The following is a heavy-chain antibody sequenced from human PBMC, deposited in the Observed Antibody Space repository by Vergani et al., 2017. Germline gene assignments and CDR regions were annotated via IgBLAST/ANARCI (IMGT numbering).Heavy chain of an antibody. CDR1: GFTFNEYW. CDR3: ARAPKFRFGVVWENWFDP. D-gene: IGHD3-3*01. J-gene: IGHJ5*02. V-gene: IGHV3-74*01. Sequence: EVELVESGGGLVQPGWSLRLSCAASGFTFNEYWMHCARQVPGKGLVWVSGMNGDGDTISYADSVKGRFTISRDNAKNTLFLQMNSLRAEDTAVYYCARAPKFRFGVVWENWFDPWGQGTLVTVSS. CDR2: MNGDGDTI.